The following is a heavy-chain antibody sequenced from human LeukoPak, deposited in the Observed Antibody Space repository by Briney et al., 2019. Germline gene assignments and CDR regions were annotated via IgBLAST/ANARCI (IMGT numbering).Heavy chain of an antibody. CDR2: IYYSGST. J-gene: IGHJ6*03. Sequence: SETLSLTCTVSGGSISSSSYYWGWIRQPPGKGLKWIGSIYYSGSTYYNPSLKNRVTISVDTPKNQFSLKLSAVTAADTAVYYCASVRRGFGESSKYYSYYYMDVWGNGTTVTISS. V-gene: IGHV4-39*01. D-gene: IGHD3-10*01. CDR3: ASVRRGFGESSKYYSYYYMDV. CDR1: GGSISSSSYY.